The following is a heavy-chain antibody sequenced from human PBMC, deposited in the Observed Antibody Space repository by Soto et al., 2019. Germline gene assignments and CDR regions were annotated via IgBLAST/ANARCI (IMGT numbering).Heavy chain of an antibody. D-gene: IGHD2-21*01. CDR3: ARSTPLRVTIYYFDY. V-gene: IGHV4-31*03. J-gene: IGHJ4*02. Sequence: SETLSLTCTVSGGSISSGGYYWSWIRQHPGKGLEWIGYIYYSGSTYYNPSLKSRVTISVDTSKNQFSLKLSSVTAADTAVYYCARSTPLRVTIYYFDYWGQGTLVTVSS. CDR1: GGSISSGGYY. CDR2: IYYSGST.